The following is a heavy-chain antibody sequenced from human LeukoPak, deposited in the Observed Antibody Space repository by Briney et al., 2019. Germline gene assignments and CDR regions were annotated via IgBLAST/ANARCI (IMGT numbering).Heavy chain of an antibody. J-gene: IGHJ5*02. CDR3: ARLPYCGGDCYPNWFDP. CDR2: IYLGDSDT. V-gene: IGHV5-51*01. D-gene: IGHD2-21*02. CDR1: GCSFPSYW. Sequence: GESLKISCKGSGCSFPSYWIGWVRQMPGKGLECMGVIYLGDSDTRYSPSFQGQVTISADKSISTAYLQWSSLKASGTAMYYCARLPYCGGDCYPNWFDPWGQGTLVTVSS.